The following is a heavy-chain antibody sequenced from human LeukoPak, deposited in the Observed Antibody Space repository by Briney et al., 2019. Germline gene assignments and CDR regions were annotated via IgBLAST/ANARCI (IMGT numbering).Heavy chain of an antibody. J-gene: IGHJ6*03. V-gene: IGHV4-38-2*02. CDR2: IYHSGST. CDR1: GYSISSGYY. D-gene: IGHD5-24*01. Sequence: SETLSLTCTVSGYSISSGYYWGWIRQPPGKGLEWIGSIYHSGSTYYNPSLKSRVIISVDTSKNQFSLKLSSVTAADMAVYYCARAMATTYYYYYYMDVWGKGTTVTVSS. CDR3: ARAMATTYYYYYYMDV.